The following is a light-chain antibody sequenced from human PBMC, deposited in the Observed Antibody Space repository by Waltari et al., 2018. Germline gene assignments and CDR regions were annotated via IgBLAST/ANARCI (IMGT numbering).Light chain of an antibody. CDR3: CSYAGSYTWV. CDR2: DDN. J-gene: IGLJ3*02. CDR1: SSDVANYNL. Sequence: QSALTQPASVSGSPGQSIPISCTGTSSDVANYNLVSWYQQYPGKAPKVMIYDDNRRPSGVSDRFSGSKSGNTASLTISGVQAEDEADYYCCSYAGSYTWVFSGGTKLTVL. V-gene: IGLV2-23*01.